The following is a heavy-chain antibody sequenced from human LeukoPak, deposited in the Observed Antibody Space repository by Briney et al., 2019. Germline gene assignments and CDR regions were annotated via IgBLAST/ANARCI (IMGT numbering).Heavy chain of an antibody. J-gene: IGHJ4*02. V-gene: IGHV4-34*01. CDR3: ARGRYSGFFDY. CDR1: GGSFSGYY. CDR2: INHSANT. D-gene: IGHD5-12*01. Sequence: PSETLSLTCVVYGGSFSGYYWTWIRQPPGKGLEWIEEINHSANTHYNPSLKSRVTISLDTSKSQFSLNLSSVTAADTAVFYCARGRYSGFFDYWGQGTLVTVSS.